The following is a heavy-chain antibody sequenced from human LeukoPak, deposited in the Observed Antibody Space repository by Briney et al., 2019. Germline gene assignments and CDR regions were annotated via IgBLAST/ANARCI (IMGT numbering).Heavy chain of an antibody. D-gene: IGHD4-17*01. CDR3: ARVRGDYPFDY. CDR1: GGSISTYY. J-gene: IGHJ4*02. CDR2: IYYTGST. Sequence: SETLSLTCTVSGGSISTYYWSWIRQPPGKGLEWIGYIYYTGSTNYNPSLKSRVTISVDTSKNQFSLRLSSVTAADTAVYYCARVRGDYPFDYWGQGTLVTVSS. V-gene: IGHV4-59*08.